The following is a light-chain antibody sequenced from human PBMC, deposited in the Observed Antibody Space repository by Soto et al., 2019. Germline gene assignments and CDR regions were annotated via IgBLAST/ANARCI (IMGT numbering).Light chain of an antibody. CDR2: GAS. Sequence: EIVMTQSSAPLSVSPGERATLSCRASQTIINNLAWYQQKPGQAPRLLIYGASTRAIGIPARFTASGSGTEFTLTISSLQSEDFAIYYCQQYKNWPLTFGGGTKVEIK. V-gene: IGKV3-15*01. CDR3: QQYKNWPLT. J-gene: IGKJ4*01. CDR1: QTIINN.